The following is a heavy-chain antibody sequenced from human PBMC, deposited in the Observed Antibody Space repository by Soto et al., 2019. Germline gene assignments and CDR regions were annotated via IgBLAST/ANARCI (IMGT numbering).Heavy chain of an antibody. CDR3: ARPRLRLGDYGGAFDI. CDR1: GGSISSSSYY. J-gene: IGHJ3*02. V-gene: IGHV4-39*01. Sequence: QLQLQESGPGLVKPSETLSLTCTVSGGSISSSSYYWGWIRQPPGKGLEWIGSIYYSGSTYYNPSLKSRVTISVDTSKNQFSLKLSSVTAADTAVYYCARPRLRLGDYGGAFDIWGQGTMVTVSS. CDR2: IYYSGST. D-gene: IGHD4-17*01.